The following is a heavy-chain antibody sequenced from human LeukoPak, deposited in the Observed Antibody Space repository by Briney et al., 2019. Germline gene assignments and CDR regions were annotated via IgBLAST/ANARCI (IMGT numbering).Heavy chain of an antibody. CDR3: ARDYYDSSGYYYAFDY. CDR2: INAGNGNT. V-gene: IGHV1-3*03. Sequence: ASVKVSCKASGYTFTSYAMHWVRQAPGQRLEWRGWINAGNGNTKYSQEFQGRVTITRDTSASTAYMELSSLRSEDMAVYYCARDYYDSSGYYYAFDYWGQGTLVTVSS. J-gene: IGHJ4*02. CDR1: GYTFTSYA. D-gene: IGHD3-22*01.